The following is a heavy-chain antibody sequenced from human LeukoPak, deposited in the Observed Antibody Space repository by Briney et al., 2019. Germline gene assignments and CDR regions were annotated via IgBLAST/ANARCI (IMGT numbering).Heavy chain of an antibody. CDR1: GGSFSGYY. Sequence: SETLSHTCAVYGGSFSGYYWSWIRQPPGKGLEWIGEINHSGSTNYNPSLKSRVTISVDTSKNQFSLKLSSVTAADTAVYYCARGSSYYDFWSGRKNWFDPWGQGTLVTVSS. CDR2: INHSGST. D-gene: IGHD3-3*01. V-gene: IGHV4-34*01. CDR3: ARGSSYYDFWSGRKNWFDP. J-gene: IGHJ5*02.